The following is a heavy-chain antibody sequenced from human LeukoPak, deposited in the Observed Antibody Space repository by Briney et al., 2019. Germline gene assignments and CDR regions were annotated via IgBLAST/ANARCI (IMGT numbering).Heavy chain of an antibody. J-gene: IGHJ4*02. CDR1: GFTFDHYA. CDR3: AKDLIEINYGGNSHSSY. D-gene: IGHD4-23*01. Sequence: GGSLRLSCATSGFTFDHYAMHWVRQPPGKSLEWVSLISGDGGITYYADSVKGRFTISRDNSKNSLYLQMNSLRTEDTALYYCAKDLIEINYGGNSHSSYWGQGTLVTVSS. V-gene: IGHV3-43*02. CDR2: ISGDGGIT.